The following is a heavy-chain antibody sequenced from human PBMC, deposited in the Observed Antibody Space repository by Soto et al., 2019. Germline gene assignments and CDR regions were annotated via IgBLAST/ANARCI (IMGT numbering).Heavy chain of an antibody. CDR1: GFTFSNAW. J-gene: IGHJ3*02. Sequence: GGSLRLSCAASGFTFSNAWMSWVRQAPGKGLEWVGRIKSKTDGGTSDYAAPVKGRFTISRDDSKNTLYLQMNSLKTEDTAVYYCTTEPAAAGIIQHDAFDIWGQGTMVTVSS. D-gene: IGHD6-13*01. V-gene: IGHV3-15*01. CDR3: TTEPAAAGIIQHDAFDI. CDR2: IKSKTDGGTS.